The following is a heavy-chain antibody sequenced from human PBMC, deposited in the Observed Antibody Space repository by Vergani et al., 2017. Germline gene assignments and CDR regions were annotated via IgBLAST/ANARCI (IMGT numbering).Heavy chain of an antibody. CDR1: GVSIKSRSYY. V-gene: IGHV4-39*01. CDR2: IYDNGNT. D-gene: IGHD3-10*01. J-gene: IGHJ5*02. CDR3: ARGAPHYYGSGSYYPNWFDP. Sequence: QLQLQESGPGLVKPSETLSLTCAVSGVSIKSRSYYWGWIRQSPGKGLEWIGSIYDNGNTYYNPSLKSRVAISVDTSKNQFSLKLSSVTAADTAVYYCARGAPHYYGSGSYYPNWFDPWGQGTLVTVSS.